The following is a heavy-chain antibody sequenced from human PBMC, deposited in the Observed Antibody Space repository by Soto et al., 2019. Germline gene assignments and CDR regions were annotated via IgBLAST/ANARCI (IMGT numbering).Heavy chain of an antibody. Sequence: GGSLRLSCAASGFTFSGSAMHWVRQASGKGLEWVGRIRSKANSYATAYAASVKGRFTISRDDSKNTAYLQMNSLKTEDTAVYYCTRQPLFCSSTSCYIYWGQGTLVTVSS. V-gene: IGHV3-73*01. J-gene: IGHJ4*02. CDR1: GFTFSGSA. D-gene: IGHD2-2*02. CDR2: IRSKANSYAT. CDR3: TRQPLFCSSTSCYIY.